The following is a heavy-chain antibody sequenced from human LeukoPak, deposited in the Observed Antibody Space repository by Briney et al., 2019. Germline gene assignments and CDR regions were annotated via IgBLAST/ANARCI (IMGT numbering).Heavy chain of an antibody. CDR1: GFIFSDQY. CDR2: SKNKANSYTT. CDR3: ARERYWYFDL. J-gene: IGHJ2*01. Sequence: GGSLRLSCAASGFIFSDQYMDWVRQAPGKGLEWVGRSKNKANSYTTEYAASVKGRFTISRDDSENSLYLQMNSLKTEDTAVYCCARERYWYFDLWGRGTLVTVSS. V-gene: IGHV3-72*01.